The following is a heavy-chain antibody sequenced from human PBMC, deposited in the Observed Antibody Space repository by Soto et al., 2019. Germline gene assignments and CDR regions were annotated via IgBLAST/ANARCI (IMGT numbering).Heavy chain of an antibody. CDR3: ARDRGGGTVATEGDY. CDR2: ISSSSSYT. V-gene: IGHV3-11*06. D-gene: IGHD5-12*01. CDR1: GFTFSDYY. J-gene: IGHJ4*02. Sequence: GGSLRLSCAASGFTFSDYYMSWIRQAPGKGLEWVSYISSSSSYTNYADSVKGRFTISRDNAKNSLYLQMNSLRAEDTAVYYCARDRGGGTVATEGDYWGQGTLVTVSS.